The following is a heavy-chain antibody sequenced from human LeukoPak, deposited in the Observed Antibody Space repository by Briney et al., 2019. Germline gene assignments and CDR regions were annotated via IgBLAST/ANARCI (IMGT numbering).Heavy chain of an antibody. CDR2: IIPIFGTA. V-gene: IGHV1-69*13. Sequence: SAKVSCKASGGTFSSYAISWVRQAPGQGLEWMGGIIPIFGTANYAQKFQGRVTITADESTSTAYMELSSLGSEDTAVYYCARGSFQAINDAFDIWGQGTMVTVSS. J-gene: IGHJ3*02. CDR1: GGTFSSYA. CDR3: ARGSFQAINDAFDI. D-gene: IGHD6-19*01.